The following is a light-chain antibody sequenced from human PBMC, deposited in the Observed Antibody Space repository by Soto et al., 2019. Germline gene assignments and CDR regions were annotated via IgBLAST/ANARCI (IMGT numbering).Light chain of an antibody. CDR2: ETS. Sequence: DTQMTQSPSSLPASVGDRVTITCRASQNVRSYVNWYQQIPGKAPKLLIYETSTLHSGVPSTFSGDGYGTHFTLSISSLHPEDFATYYCQQTFSTPRTFGQGTKVDIK. V-gene: IGKV1-39*01. J-gene: IGKJ1*01. CDR3: QQTFSTPRT. CDR1: QNVRSY.